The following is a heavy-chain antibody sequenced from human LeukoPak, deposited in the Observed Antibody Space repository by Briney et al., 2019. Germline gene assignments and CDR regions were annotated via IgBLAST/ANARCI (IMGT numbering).Heavy chain of an antibody. CDR1: EISFSDYY. J-gene: IGHJ3*02. D-gene: IGHD5-18*01. Sequence: KPGGSLRLSCAASEISFSDYYMSWIRQAPGKGLEWISYISHSSSNIYYADSVKGRFTISRDNAKKSLYLQMNSLRAEDTAVYYCARDGGEGYSYAMGGAFDIWGQGTMVTVSS. CDR2: ISHSSSNI. V-gene: IGHV3-11*01. CDR3: ARDGGEGYSYAMGGAFDI.